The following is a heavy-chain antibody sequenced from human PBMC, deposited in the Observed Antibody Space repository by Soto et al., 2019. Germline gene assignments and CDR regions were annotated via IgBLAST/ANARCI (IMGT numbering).Heavy chain of an antibody. J-gene: IGHJ4*02. CDR3: ARGTRGYSSGWYDY. D-gene: IGHD6-19*01. CDR2: INHSGST. Sequence: ETLSLTCAVYGGSFSGYYWSWIRQPPGKGLEWIGEINHSGSTNYNPSLKSRVTISVDTSKNQFSLKLSSVTAADTAVYYCARGTRGYSSGWYDYWGQGTLVTVSS. V-gene: IGHV4-34*01. CDR1: GGSFSGYY.